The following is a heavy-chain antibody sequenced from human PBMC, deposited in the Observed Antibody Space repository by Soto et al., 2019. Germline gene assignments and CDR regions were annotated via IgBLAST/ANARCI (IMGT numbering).Heavy chain of an antibody. D-gene: IGHD3-22*01. CDR3: AKHTYDSSGYHFDC. V-gene: IGHV3-23*01. CDR2: ISGSGDIT. J-gene: IGHJ4*02. CDR1: GFTFSSYA. Sequence: GGSLRLSCVASGFTFSSYAMNWVRQAPGKGLEWVSIISGSGDITYYADSVKGRFTISRDNSKNTLYLQMNSLRAEDTAVYYCAKHTYDSSGYHFDCWGQGTLVTVSS.